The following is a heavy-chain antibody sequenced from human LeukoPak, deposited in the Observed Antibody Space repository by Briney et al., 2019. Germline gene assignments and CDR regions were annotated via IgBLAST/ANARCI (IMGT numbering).Heavy chain of an antibody. J-gene: IGHJ3*02. CDR1: GFTFRNYG. V-gene: IGHV3-30*18. CDR3: TKVRYFGPSAFDI. Sequence: GGSLRLSCAASGFTFRNYGMHWVRQAPGKGLDWVAVISYDGSNKYYADSVKGRFTISRDNSKNTLYLQMNSLRAEDTAVYYCTKVRYFGPSAFDIWGQGTMVTVSS. D-gene: IGHD3-9*01. CDR2: ISYDGSNK.